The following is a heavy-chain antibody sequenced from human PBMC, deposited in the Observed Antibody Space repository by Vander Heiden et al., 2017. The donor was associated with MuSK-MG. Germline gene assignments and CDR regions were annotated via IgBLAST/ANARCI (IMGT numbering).Heavy chain of an antibody. J-gene: IGHJ5*02. D-gene: IGHD3-3*01. Sequence: EVQLVESGGRLVQPGGSLRLSCAASRFTFSTYAMHWVRQAPGKGLEFVSAISQNGDITYYANSVRGRFSISRDNRNNRLYIQMGSMRVDDMAVYYCARDAGSGAIDLWGQGALVSVSS. CDR1: RFTFSTYA. CDR3: ARDAGSGAIDL. V-gene: IGHV3-64*01. CDR2: ISQNGDIT.